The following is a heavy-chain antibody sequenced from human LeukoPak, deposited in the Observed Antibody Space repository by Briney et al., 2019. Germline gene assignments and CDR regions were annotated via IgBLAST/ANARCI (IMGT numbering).Heavy chain of an antibody. V-gene: IGHV1-18*01. CDR1: GYSFTSYG. D-gene: IGHD2-21*01. Sequence: ASVKVSCKASGYSFTSYGISWVRQAPGQGLEWMGWISPYNGNTNYAPKLQGRVTMTTDTATSTAYMELTSLTSDDTAVYYCARDRQCGYWGQGTLVTVSS. CDR3: ARDRQCGY. J-gene: IGHJ4*02. CDR2: ISPYNGNT.